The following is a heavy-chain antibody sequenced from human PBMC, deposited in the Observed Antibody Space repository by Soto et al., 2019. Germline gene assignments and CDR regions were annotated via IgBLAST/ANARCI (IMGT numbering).Heavy chain of an antibody. CDR1: GGSISTTNHH. J-gene: IGHJ4*02. D-gene: IGHD4-17*01. CDR2: IEYSGYT. V-gene: IGHV4-39*01. Sequence: QLQLQESGPGLVRPSETLSLTCVVSGGSISTTNHHWVWIRQSPGTGLEWIGTIEYSGYTNYNPSLKSRVTAFLDTSKTQFSLKLSSVTAADTAVYYCARQGGDYADNWGQGTLVTVSS. CDR3: ARQGGDYADN.